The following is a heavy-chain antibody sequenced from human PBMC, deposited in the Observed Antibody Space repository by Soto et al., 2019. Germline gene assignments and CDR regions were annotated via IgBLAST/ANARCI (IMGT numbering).Heavy chain of an antibody. CDR1: GGSFSGYY. D-gene: IGHD3-22*01. CDR2: INHSGST. CDR3: ARVVHADYYDSSGSNWFDP. Sequence: SETLSLTCAVYGGSFSGYYWSWIRQPPGKGLEWIGEINHSGSTNYNPSLKSRVTISVDTSKNQFSLKLSSVTAADTAVYYCARVVHADYYDSSGSNWFDPWGQGTLVTVSS. J-gene: IGHJ5*02. V-gene: IGHV4-34*01.